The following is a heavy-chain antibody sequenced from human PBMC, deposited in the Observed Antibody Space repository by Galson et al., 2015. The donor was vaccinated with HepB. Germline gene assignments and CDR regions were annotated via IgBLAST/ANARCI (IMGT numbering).Heavy chain of an antibody. CDR2: FDPEDGET. J-gene: IGHJ6*02. V-gene: IGHV1-24*01. D-gene: IGHD2-15*01. Sequence: SVKVSCKVSGYTLTELSMHWVRQAPGKGLEWMGGFDPEDGETIYAQKFQGKVTMTEDTSTDTAYMELSSLRSEGTAVYYCASGGYCSGGSCYYPPYYYYGMDVWGQGTTVTVSS. CDR3: ASGGYCSGGSCYYPPYYYYGMDV. CDR1: GYTLTELS.